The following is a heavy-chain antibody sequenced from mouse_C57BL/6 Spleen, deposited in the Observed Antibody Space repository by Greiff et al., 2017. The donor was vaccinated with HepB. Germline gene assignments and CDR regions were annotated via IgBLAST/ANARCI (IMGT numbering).Heavy chain of an antibody. D-gene: IGHD1-1*01. CDR2: IHPNSGST. Sequence: QVQLQQPGAELVKPGASVKLSCKASGYTFTSYWMHWVKQRPGQGLEWIGMIHPNSGSTNYNEKFKSKATLTVDKSSSTAYMQLSSLTSEDSAVYYCARTGATVVALGFDYAMDYWGQGTSVTVSS. V-gene: IGHV1-64*01. CDR3: ARTGATVVALGFDYAMDY. CDR1: GYTFTSYW. J-gene: IGHJ4*01.